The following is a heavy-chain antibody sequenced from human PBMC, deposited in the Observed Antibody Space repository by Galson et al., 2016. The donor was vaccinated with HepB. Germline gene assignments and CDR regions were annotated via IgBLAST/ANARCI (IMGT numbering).Heavy chain of an antibody. V-gene: IGHV3-23*01. J-gene: IGHJ5*02. CDR3: ARESYNRFDP. CDR1: GFTFSSYT. Sequence: SLRLSCAASGFTFSSYTMTWVRQAPGKGLEWVSTISSSGGSTYYADSVKGRFTISRDNSKNTLYLQMNSLRVEDTAIYYCARESYNRFDPWGQGTLVTVSS. CDR2: ISSSGGST.